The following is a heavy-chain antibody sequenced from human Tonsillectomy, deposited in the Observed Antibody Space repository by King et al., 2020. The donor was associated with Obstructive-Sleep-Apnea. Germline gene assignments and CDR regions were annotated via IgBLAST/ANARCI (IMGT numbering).Heavy chain of an antibody. CDR1: AYTLTSYG. CDR3: ARDIKQYSHYYGVDV. V-gene: IGHV1-18*04. CDR2: ISVYSGNT. J-gene: IGHJ6*02. Sequence: VQLVESGAEVKKPGASVKVSCKASAYTLTSYGISWVRQAPGQGLEWMGWISVYSGNTNYAQRLQGRVTMTTDTSTSTAYMELRSLRSDDTAVYYCARDIKQYSHYYGVDVWGQGTTVTVSS.